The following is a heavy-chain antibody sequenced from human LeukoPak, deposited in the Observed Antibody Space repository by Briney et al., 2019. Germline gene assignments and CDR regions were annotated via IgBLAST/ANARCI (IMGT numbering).Heavy chain of an antibody. V-gene: IGHV4-31*11. Sequence: SETLSLTCAVYGGSFSSGGYYWSWIRQHPGKGLEWIGYIYYSGSTYYNPSLKSRVTISVDTSKNQFSLKLSSVTAADTAVYYCARDPTSGSYGQGDAFDIWGQGTMVTVSS. CDR2: IYYSGST. CDR3: ARDPTSGSYGQGDAFDI. D-gene: IGHD1-26*01. CDR1: GGSFSSGGYY. J-gene: IGHJ3*02.